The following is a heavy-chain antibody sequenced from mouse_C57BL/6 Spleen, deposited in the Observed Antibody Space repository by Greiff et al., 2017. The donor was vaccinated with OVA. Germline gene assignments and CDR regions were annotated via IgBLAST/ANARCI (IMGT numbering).Heavy chain of an antibody. V-gene: IGHV1-69*01. CDR3: ARGEGFAY. Sequence: QVQLQQPGAELVMPGASVKLSCKASGYTFTSYWMHWVKQRPGQGLEWIGEIDPSDSYTNYNQKFKGKSKLTVDKSSSTAYMQLSSLTSEDSAVYYCARGEGFAYWGQGTLVTVSA. CDR2: IDPSDSYT. CDR1: GYTFTSYW. J-gene: IGHJ3*01.